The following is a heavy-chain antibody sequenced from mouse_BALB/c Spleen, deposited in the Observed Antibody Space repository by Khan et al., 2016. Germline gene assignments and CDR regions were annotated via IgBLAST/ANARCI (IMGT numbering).Heavy chain of an antibody. D-gene: IGHD3-3*01. CDR3: ARRGRWYFAD. V-gene: IGHV9-2-1*01. CDR2: KHTETGGP. CDR1: GYTFTDYS. Sequence: QIQLVQSGPELMKPGESVKISCKASGYTFTDYSMHWVKQAPGKGLKWMGWKHTETGGPTYADDFQGRFAFSLDTSASPAYLQINNLKTEDTATYFCARRGRWYFADWGAGTTVTVSS. J-gene: IGHJ1*01.